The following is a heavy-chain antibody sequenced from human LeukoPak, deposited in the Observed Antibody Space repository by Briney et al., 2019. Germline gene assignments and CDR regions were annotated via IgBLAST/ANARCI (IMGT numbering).Heavy chain of an antibody. J-gene: IGHJ5*02. Sequence: SETLSLTCAVSGGSISSSNWWNWVRQPPGKGPEWIGEIYHSGSTNYNPSLKSRVTISVDTSKNQFSLKLTSVTAADTAVYYCARHYGPWGQGTLVTVSS. CDR2: IYHSGST. CDR1: GGSISSSNW. D-gene: IGHD3-16*01. V-gene: IGHV4-4*02. CDR3: ARHYGP.